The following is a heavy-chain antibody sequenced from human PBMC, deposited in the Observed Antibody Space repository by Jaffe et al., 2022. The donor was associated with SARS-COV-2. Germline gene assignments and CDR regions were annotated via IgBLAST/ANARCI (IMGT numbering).Heavy chain of an antibody. CDR3: ATTGLPLGGH. D-gene: IGHD3-10*01. CDR1: GYSFTNYW. J-gene: IGHJ4*02. CDR2: IDPGDSYT. V-gene: IGHV5-10-1*03. Sequence: VQLVQSGAEVKKPGESLTLSCKASGYSFTNYWINWVRQMPGKGLEWMGRIDPGDSYTNYSPSFQGHVTISADKSISVAYLHWSGLKASDTAMYFCATTGLPLGGHWGRGTLVTVSS.